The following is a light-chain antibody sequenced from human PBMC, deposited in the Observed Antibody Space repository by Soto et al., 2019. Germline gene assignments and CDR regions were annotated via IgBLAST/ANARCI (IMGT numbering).Light chain of an antibody. J-gene: IGLJ1*01. V-gene: IGLV2-8*01. CDR2: EVS. Sequence: QSALTQPPSASGSPGQAVTISCTGTSSDVGGYKYVSWYQQHPGKAPKLILYEVSKRPSGVPDRFSGSKSGNTASLTVSGLQSEDEADYYCISYTGSSTSYVFGSGTKVTVL. CDR1: SSDVGGYKY. CDR3: ISYTGSSTSYV.